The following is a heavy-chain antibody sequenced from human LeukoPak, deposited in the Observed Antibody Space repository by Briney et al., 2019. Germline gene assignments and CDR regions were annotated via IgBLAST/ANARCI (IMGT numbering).Heavy chain of an antibody. CDR3: ARDFDRSGDYHHFDV. J-gene: IGHJ4*02. CDR2: IITLSATYF. Sequence: PGGSLRLSCAVSGFTFSGFWMSWSRQAPGRGLEWVSSIITLSATYFYYADSVKGRFTISRDNAKNSLYLQMDSLRAEDTAVYYCARDFDRSGDYHHFDVWGQGTLVTVSS. CDR1: GFTFSGFW. V-gene: IGHV3-21*01. D-gene: IGHD3-9*01.